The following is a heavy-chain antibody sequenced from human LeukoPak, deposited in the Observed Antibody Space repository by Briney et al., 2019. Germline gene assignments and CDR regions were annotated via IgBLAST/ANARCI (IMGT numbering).Heavy chain of an antibody. J-gene: IGHJ5*02. Sequence: GASVKVSCKASGHTFTSYDINWVRQATGRGLEWMGWMNPNSGNTAYAQKFQGRVTMTRNTSISTAYMELSSLRSEDTAVYYCAREDYYDSGSFDPWGQGTLVTVSS. CDR3: AREDYYDSGSFDP. D-gene: IGHD3-22*01. CDR2: MNPNSGNT. V-gene: IGHV1-8*02. CDR1: GHTFTSYD.